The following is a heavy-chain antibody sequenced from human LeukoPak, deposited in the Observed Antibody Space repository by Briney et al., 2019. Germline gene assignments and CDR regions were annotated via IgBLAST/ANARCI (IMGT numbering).Heavy chain of an antibody. D-gene: IGHD6-13*01. CDR2: IYPGDSDT. J-gene: IGHJ3*02. V-gene: IGHV5-51*01. Sequence: GESLKISCKASGYTFTSYWIGWVRQMPGKGLEWMGIIYPGDSDTRYSPSFQGQVTISADKSISTAYLQWSSLKASDTAMYYCASFPDVAAAGTADAFDIWGQGTMVTVSS. CDR3: ASFPDVAAAGTADAFDI. CDR1: GYTFTSYW.